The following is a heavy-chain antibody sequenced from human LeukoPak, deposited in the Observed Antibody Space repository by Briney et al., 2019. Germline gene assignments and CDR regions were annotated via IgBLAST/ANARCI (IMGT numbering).Heavy chain of an antibody. J-gene: IGHJ5*02. V-gene: IGHV4-39*01. CDR1: GGSISSSSYY. Sequence: SETLSLTCTVSGGSISSSSYYWGWIRQPPGKGLEWIGSIYYSVITYYNPSLKSRGTISVDTSKNKFSLKLSSVIAADTAVYYCARRLTQYDCFDPWGQGILVTVSS. D-gene: IGHD2-2*01. CDR2: IYYSVIT. CDR3: ARRLTQYDCFDP.